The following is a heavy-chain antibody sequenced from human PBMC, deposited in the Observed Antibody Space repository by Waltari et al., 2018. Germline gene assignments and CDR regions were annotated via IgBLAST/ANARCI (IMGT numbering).Heavy chain of an antibody. J-gene: IGHJ6*03. CDR2: IYPGDSDT. V-gene: IGHV5-51*01. CDR3: ARHPGPRYYYYYMDV. Sequence: EVPLVQSGAVVKKPGESLKISCKGSGYNFTSYWCGWVRQMPGKGLEWMGIIYPGDSDTRYSPSFQGQVIISADKSISTAYLQWSSLKASDTAMYYCARHPGPRYYYYYMDVWGKGTTVTVSS. CDR1: GYNFTSYW.